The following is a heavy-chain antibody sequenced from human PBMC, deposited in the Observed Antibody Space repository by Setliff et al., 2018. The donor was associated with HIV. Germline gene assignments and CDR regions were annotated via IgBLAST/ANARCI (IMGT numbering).Heavy chain of an antibody. CDR3: ATDPHTVDY. CDR1: GYTFTSYA. J-gene: IGHJ4*02. V-gene: IGHV1-3*01. Sequence: ASVKVSCKASGYTFTSYAMHWVRQAPGQRLEWMGWINAGTGNTKYSQNFQGRVTFSRDTSASTAYMELSSLRSEDTAVYYCATDPHTVDYWGQGTLVTVSS. CDR2: INAGTGNT.